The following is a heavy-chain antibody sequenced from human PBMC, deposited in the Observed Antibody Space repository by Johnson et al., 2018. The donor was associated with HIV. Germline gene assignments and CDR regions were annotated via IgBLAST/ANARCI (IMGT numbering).Heavy chain of an antibody. CDR1: GFTVSSNY. CDR3: ARGGLGYQNIHDPFDI. CDR2: IYSGGST. Sequence: VQLVESGGGLIQPGGSLRLSCAASGFTVSSNYMSWVRQAPGKGLEWVSVIYSGGSTYYADSVKGRFTISRDNSKNTLYLQMNSLRAEDTALYYCARGGLGYQNIHDPFDIWGQGTMVTVSS. D-gene: IGHD2-2*01. V-gene: IGHV3-53*01. J-gene: IGHJ3*02.